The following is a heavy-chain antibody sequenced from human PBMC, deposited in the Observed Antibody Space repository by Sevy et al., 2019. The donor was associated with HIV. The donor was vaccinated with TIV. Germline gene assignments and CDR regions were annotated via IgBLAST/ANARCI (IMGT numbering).Heavy chain of an antibody. D-gene: IGHD4-17*01. J-gene: IGHJ2*01. CDR3: AKARYGDYEDWYFDL. Sequence: GGSLRLSCAASGFTFSSYGMSWVRQAPGKGLEWVSAISGSGGSTYYADSVKGRFTISRDNSKNTLYLQMNSLRAEDTAVYYCAKARYGDYEDWYFDLWGRGTLVTVSS. CDR2: ISGSGGST. V-gene: IGHV3-23*01. CDR1: GFTFSSYG.